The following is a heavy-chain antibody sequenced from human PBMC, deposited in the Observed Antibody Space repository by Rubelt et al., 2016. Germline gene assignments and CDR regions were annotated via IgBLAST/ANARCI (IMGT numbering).Heavy chain of an antibody. CDR3: ARDPGLRFLEWSSYGMDV. J-gene: IGHJ6*02. Sequence: IRQPPGKGLEWIGYINAGGSTNYNPSLKSRVTISVDTSKNQFSLKLSSVTAADTAVYYCARDPGLRFLEWSSYGMDVWGQGTTVTVSS. CDR2: INAGGST. D-gene: IGHD3-3*01. V-gene: IGHV4-59*01.